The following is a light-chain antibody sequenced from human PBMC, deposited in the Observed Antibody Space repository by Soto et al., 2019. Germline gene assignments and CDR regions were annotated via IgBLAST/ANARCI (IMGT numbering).Light chain of an antibody. CDR2: DAS. J-gene: IGKJ1*01. Sequence: EIVLTQSPATLSLSPGERATLSCRASQSVSSYLAWYQQKPGQAPRLLIYDASNRATGIPARFSGSGSGTDVTLTISSREPEDFAVYYCQQRSNWPSWTFGQGTKVEIK. V-gene: IGKV3-11*01. CDR1: QSVSSY. CDR3: QQRSNWPSWT.